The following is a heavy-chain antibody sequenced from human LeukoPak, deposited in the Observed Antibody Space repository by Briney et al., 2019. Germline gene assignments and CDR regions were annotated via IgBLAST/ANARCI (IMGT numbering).Heavy chain of an antibody. CDR3: ARATTVVAPFDY. J-gene: IGHJ4*02. Sequence: GGSLRLSRVASGFTFSSYAMHWVRQAPGKGLEWVAVISYDGGHKYYADSVKGRFTISRDNSKNTLYLQMNSLGAEDTAVYYCARATTVVAPFDYWGQGTLVTVSS. CDR2: ISYDGGHK. D-gene: IGHD4-23*01. V-gene: IGHV3-30*04. CDR1: GFTFSSYA.